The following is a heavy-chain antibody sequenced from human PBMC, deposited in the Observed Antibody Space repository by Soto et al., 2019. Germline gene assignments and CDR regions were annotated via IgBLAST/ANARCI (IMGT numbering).Heavy chain of an antibody. Sequence: PGGSLRLSCAASGFTFSSYAMSWVRQAPGKGLEWVSAISGSGGSTYYADSVKGRFTISRDNSKNTLYLQMNSLRAEDTAVYYCAKDLGYCSSTSCIPRYYYYYGMDVWGQGTTVTVS. J-gene: IGHJ6*02. D-gene: IGHD2-2*01. CDR3: AKDLGYCSSTSCIPRYYYYYGMDV. V-gene: IGHV3-23*01. CDR1: GFTFSSYA. CDR2: ISGSGGST.